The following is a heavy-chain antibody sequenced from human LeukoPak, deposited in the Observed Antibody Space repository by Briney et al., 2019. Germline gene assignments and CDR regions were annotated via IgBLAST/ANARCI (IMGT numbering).Heavy chain of an antibody. J-gene: IGHJ4*02. D-gene: IGHD3-10*01. CDR2: INHSGST. CDR1: GFTFSSYA. CDR3: ARPAHYYGSGSDYFDY. Sequence: GSLRLSCAASGFTFSSYAMSWIRQPPGKGLEWIGEINHSGSTNYNPSLKSRVTISVDTSKNQFSLKLSSVTAADTAVYYCARPAHYYGSGSDYFDYWGQGTLVTVSS. V-gene: IGHV4-34*01.